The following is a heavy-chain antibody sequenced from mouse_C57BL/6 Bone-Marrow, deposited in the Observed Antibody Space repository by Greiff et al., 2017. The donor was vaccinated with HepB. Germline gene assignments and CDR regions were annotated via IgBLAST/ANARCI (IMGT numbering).Heavy chain of an antibody. V-gene: IGHV6-3*01. Sequence: EVKVEESGGGLVQPGGSMKLSCVASGFTFSNYWMNWVRQSPEKGLEWVAQIRLKSDNYATHYAESVKGRFTISRDDSKSSVYPQMNNLRAEDTGIYYCTGGRWLLRSYWYFDVWGTGTTVTVSS. CDR3: TGGRWLLRSYWYFDV. D-gene: IGHD2-3*01. CDR2: IRLKSDNYAT. J-gene: IGHJ1*03. CDR1: GFTFSNYW.